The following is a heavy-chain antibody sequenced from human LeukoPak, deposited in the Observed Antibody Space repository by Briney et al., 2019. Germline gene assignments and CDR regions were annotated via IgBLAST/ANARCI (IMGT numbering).Heavy chain of an antibody. CDR2: IWYDGSKE. CDR1: GFTFSSYG. V-gene: IGHV3-33*06. J-gene: IGHJ4*02. Sequence: GGSLRLSCAASGFTFSSYGMHWVRQAPGKGLEWVAVIWYDGSKEYYADSVKGRFTISRDNSKNTLYLQMNSLRAEDTAVYYCAKRSPKVKYYYDFFDYWGQGTLVTVSS. CDR3: AKRSPKVKYYYDFFDY. D-gene: IGHD3-10*01.